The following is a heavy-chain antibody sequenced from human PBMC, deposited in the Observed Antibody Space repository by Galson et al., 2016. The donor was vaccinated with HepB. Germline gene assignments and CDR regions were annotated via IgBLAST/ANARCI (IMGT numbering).Heavy chain of an antibody. J-gene: IGHJ4*02. CDR3: AREHRSFDV. V-gene: IGHV3-48*03. CDR1: GFNFSDYE. CDR2: ISDSSSNR. Sequence: SLRLSCAGFGFNFSDYEMNWVRQVPGKGLEWVSYISDSSSNRYYRDSVQGRFTISRENAKNSVFLQMNSLGVEDTAIYYCAREHRSFDVWGQGVLVTVSS.